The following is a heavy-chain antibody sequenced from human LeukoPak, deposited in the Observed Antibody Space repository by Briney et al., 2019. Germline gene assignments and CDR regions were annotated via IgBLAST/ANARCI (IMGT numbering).Heavy chain of an antibody. CDR3: AKNGRGYYYDSSGYYYV. D-gene: IGHD3-22*01. CDR1: GFTFSSYA. J-gene: IGHJ6*02. CDR2: ISGSGGST. V-gene: IGHV3-23*01. Sequence: GGSLRLSCAASGFTFSSYAMGWVRQAPGKGLEWVSAISGSGGSTYYADSVKGRFTISRDNSKNTLYLQMNSLRAEDTAVYYCAKNGRGYYYDSSGYYYVWGQGTTVTVSS.